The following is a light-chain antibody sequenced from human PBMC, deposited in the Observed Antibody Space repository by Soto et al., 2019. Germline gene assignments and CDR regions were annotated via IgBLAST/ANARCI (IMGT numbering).Light chain of an antibody. V-gene: IGLV2-8*01. CDR3: SSHAGRNKYVL. J-gene: IGLJ2*01. CDR2: EVN. Sequence: QSALTQPPSASGSPGQSVTISCTGTSSDIGYYDYVSWYQHHPGKAPKLMIYEVNKRPSGVPDRLSASRSGNTASLTVSGLQAEDEAVYYCSSHAGRNKYVLFGGGTKLTVL. CDR1: SSDIGYYDY.